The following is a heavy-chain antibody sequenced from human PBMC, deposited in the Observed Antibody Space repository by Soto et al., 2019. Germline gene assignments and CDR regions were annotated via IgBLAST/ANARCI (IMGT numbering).Heavy chain of an antibody. D-gene: IGHD7-27*01. CDR2: IIPVFGTT. CDR1: GGTFNSFG. J-gene: IGHJ4*02. CDR3: AIEVWGRGGYYLDS. Sequence: QVHVVQSGAEVKKPGSSVKVTCKAFGGTFNSFGINWVRQAPGQGLEWMGGIIPVFGTTKYAQKFRDRVTLVADGATSTSYMELSTLTSDDMAVYYCAIEVWGRGGYYLDSWGQGTLVTVSS. V-gene: IGHV1-69*01.